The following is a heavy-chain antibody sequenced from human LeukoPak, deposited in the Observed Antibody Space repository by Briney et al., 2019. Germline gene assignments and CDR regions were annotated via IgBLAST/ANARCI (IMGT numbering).Heavy chain of an antibody. Sequence: SVKVSCKASGGTFSSYAISWVRQAPGQGLEWMGGIIPIFGTANYAQKFQGRVTITADESTSTAYMELSSLRSEDTAAYYCARDGETTVTTDPDYGMDVWGQGTTVTVSS. CDR2: IIPIFGTA. D-gene: IGHD4-17*01. V-gene: IGHV1-69*13. CDR1: GGTFSSYA. J-gene: IGHJ6*02. CDR3: ARDGETTVTTDPDYGMDV.